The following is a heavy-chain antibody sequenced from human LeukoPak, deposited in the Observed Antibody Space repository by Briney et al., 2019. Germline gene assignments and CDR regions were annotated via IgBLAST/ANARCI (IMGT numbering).Heavy chain of an antibody. CDR2: ISDSGGST. D-gene: IGHD2-15*01. CDR1: GFPFSSYA. V-gene: IGHV3-64D*09. CDR3: VRGYSFGPCGMDV. J-gene: IGHJ6*02. Sequence: GGSLRLSCSASGFPFSSYAMHWVRQAPGKGLEYVSAISDSGGSTYYADSVKGRFTISRDNSKNTLYLQMSSLRAEDTAVYFCVRGYSFGPCGMDVWGQGTTVTVSS.